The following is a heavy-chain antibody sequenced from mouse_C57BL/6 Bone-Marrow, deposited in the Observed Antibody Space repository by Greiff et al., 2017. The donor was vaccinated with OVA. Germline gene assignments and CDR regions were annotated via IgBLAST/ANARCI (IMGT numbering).Heavy chain of an antibody. D-gene: IGHD1-1*01. CDR1: GYAFSSSW. J-gene: IGHJ1*03. CDR3: AREIYGSSLYWYFDV. V-gene: IGHV1-82*01. CDR2: IYPGDGDT. Sequence: LVESGPELVKPGASVKISCKASGYAFSSSWMNWVKQRPGTGLEWIGRIYPGDGDTNYNGKFKGKATLTADKSSSTAYMQLSSLTSEDSAVYFCAREIYGSSLYWYFDVWGTGTTVTVSS.